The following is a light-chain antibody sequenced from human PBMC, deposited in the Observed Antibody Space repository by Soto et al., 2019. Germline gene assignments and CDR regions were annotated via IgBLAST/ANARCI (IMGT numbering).Light chain of an antibody. Sequence: DIQMTQSPPTLPASAGDRVTITCRASQDISRWLAWYQQKPGKAPKLLIYAASTLQSGVPSRFSGSGSGTDFTLTISNLQPDDFATYFCQQYNNYPRTFGQGTKVDIK. CDR2: AAS. CDR1: QDISRW. CDR3: QQYNNYPRT. J-gene: IGKJ1*01. V-gene: IGKV1-5*01.